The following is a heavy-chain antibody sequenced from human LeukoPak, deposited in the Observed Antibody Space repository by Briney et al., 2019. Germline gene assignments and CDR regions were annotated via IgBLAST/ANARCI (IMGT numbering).Heavy chain of an antibody. J-gene: IGHJ6*03. CDR3: ARVLYSSSFYYYYMYV. Sequence: ASVKVSCKASGYTFTGYYMHWVRQAPGQGLEWMGRINPNSGGTNYAQKFQGRVTMTRDTSISTAYMELSRLRSDDTAVYYCARVLYSSSFYYYYMYVWGKGTTVTVSS. CDR2: INPNSGGT. V-gene: IGHV1-2*06. D-gene: IGHD6-13*01. CDR1: GYTFTGYY.